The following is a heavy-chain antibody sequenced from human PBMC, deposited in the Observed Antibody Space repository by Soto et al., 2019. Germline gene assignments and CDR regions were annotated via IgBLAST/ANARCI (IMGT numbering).Heavy chain of an antibody. J-gene: IGHJ4*02. CDR2: LNPILVTP. D-gene: IGHD6-25*01. V-gene: IGHV1-69*13. CDR3: ARGGVHVAATSAFDS. CDR1: GPTYSSSA. Sequence: SEKVSCKASGPTYSSSAISWVRQAPGHGPEWMGGLNPILVTPDYAPKIHGRVTITAVASTSTVYMDLGSLRSENTAMYYCARGGVHVAATSAFDSWGQGTRVTAPQ.